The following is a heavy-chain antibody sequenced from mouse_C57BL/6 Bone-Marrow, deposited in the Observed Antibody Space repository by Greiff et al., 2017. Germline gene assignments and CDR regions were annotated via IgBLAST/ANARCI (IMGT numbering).Heavy chain of an antibody. V-gene: IGHV14-4*01. CDR1: GFNINDDY. CDR3: TAAAGTWSWFAY. CDR2: INPENGDT. Sequence: VQLQQSGAELVRPGASVKLSCTASGFNINDDYLHWVKQRPEQGLEWIGWINPENGDTDYASKFQGKATITADTSSNTAYLQLSSLTSEDTAVYYGTAAAGTWSWFAYWGQGTLVTVSA. J-gene: IGHJ3*01. D-gene: IGHD4-1*01.